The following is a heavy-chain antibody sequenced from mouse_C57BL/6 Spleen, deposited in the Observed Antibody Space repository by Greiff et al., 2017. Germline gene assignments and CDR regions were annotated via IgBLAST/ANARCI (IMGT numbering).Heavy chain of an antibody. CDR3: ARGDDYVREYYFDY. D-gene: IGHD2-4*01. J-gene: IGHJ2*01. CDR2: IDPSDSYT. CDR1: GYTFTSYW. V-gene: IGHV1-59*01. Sequence: QVQLQQPGAELVRPGTSVKLSCKASGYTFTSYWMHWVKQRPGQGLEWIGVIDPSDSYTNYNQKFKGKATLTVDTSSSTAYMQLSSLTSEDSAVYYCARGDDYVREYYFDYWGQGTTLTVSS.